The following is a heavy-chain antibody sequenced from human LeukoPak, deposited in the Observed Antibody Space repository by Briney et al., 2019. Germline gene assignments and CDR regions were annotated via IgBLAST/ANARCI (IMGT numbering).Heavy chain of an antibody. CDR1: GYTFTGYY. Sequence: ASVKVSCKASGYTFTGYYMHWVRQAPGQGLEWMGWMKPNSGNTGYAQKFQGRVTMTRDTSISTAYMELSSLTSEDTAVYYCATGIVGGTTVGPWGQGTLVTVSS. CDR3: ATGIVGGTTVGP. CDR2: MKPNSGNT. D-gene: IGHD1-7*01. J-gene: IGHJ5*02. V-gene: IGHV1-8*02.